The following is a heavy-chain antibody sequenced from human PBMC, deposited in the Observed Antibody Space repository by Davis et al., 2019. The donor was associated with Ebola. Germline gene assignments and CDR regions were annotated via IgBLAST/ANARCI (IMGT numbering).Heavy chain of an antibody. CDR3: AKDRDIWSGRTFDY. CDR1: GFTFSSYS. D-gene: IGHD1-26*01. J-gene: IGHJ4*02. CDR2: ISSSSSYI. Sequence: GESLKISCAASGFTFSSYSMNWVRQAPGKGLEWVSSISSSSSYIYYADSVKGRFTISRDNAKNSLYLQMNSLRAEDTAVYYCAKDRDIWSGRTFDYWGQGTLVTVSS. V-gene: IGHV3-21*04.